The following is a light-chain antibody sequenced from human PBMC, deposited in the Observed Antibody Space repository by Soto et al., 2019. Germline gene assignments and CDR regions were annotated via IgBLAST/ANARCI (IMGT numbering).Light chain of an antibody. V-gene: IGKV3D-20*02. CDR2: DAS. Sequence: EFVLTQSPCTLSLSSGERATVSCRASQTVRNNYLAWYQQKPGQAPRLLIYDASSRATGVPARFSGSGSGTDFTLTISSLQPEDFAVYYCQQRSNWPPSITFGQGTRLEIK. J-gene: IGKJ5*01. CDR1: QTVRNNY. CDR3: QQRSNWPPSIT.